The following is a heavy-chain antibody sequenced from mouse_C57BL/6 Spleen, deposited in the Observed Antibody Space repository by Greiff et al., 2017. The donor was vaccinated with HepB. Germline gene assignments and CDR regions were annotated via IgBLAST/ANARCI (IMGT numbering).Heavy chain of an antibody. V-gene: IGHV1-82*01. CDR1: GYAFSSSW. J-gene: IGHJ2*01. CDR3: ARLYYGNYKYYFDY. Sequence: QVQLQQSGPELVKPGASVKISCKASGYAFSSSWMNWVKQRPGKGLEWIGRIYPGDGDTNYNGKFKGKATLTADKSSSTAYMQLSSLTSEDSAVYFCARLYYGNYKYYFDYWGQGTTLTVSS. CDR2: IYPGDGDT. D-gene: IGHD2-1*01.